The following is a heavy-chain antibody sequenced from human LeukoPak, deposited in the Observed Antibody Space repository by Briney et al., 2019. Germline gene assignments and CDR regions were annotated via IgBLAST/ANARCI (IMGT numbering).Heavy chain of an antibody. J-gene: IGHJ6*02. D-gene: IGHD4-17*01. Sequence: VASVKVFCKASGYTFTSYGISWVRQAPGQGLEWMGWISAYNGNTNYAQKLQGRVTMTTDTSTSTAYMELRSLRSDDTAVYYCARRTTVTTLYYYYGMDVWGQGTTVTVSS. CDR2: ISAYNGNT. V-gene: IGHV1-18*01. CDR3: ARRTTVTTLYYYYGMDV. CDR1: GYTFTSYG.